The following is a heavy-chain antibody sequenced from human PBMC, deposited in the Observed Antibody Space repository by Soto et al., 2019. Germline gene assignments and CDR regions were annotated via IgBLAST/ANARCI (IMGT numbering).Heavy chain of an antibody. J-gene: IGHJ4*02. CDR3: TTASQWLPPYS. CDR2: IKSRADGGTT. D-gene: IGHD6-19*01. Sequence: EVQLVEAGGGLVKPGGSLRLSCAASGFTFTKAWMTWVRQTPGKGLEWVGRIKSRADGGTTDYAASVKDRFIISRDDSNDTLYLPMNRLKTDDTAVYYCTTASQWLPPYSWGQGALGTVSS. CDR1: GFTFTKAW. V-gene: IGHV3-15*01.